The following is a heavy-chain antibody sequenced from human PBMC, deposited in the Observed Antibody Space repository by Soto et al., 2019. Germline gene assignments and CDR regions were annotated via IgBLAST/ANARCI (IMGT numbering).Heavy chain of an antibody. Sequence: PXRRSCVSSGRNFGGYPMSWVRQAPGKGLQWVSSISVDAGTTYYADSVKGRFTISRDNSKNTLYLQMNSLRAEDTAVYYCAKDGIRGIHFDNWGQGTLVTVSS. CDR3: AKDGIRGIHFDN. CDR1: GRNFGGYP. CDR2: ISVDAGTT. J-gene: IGHJ4*02. V-gene: IGHV3-23*01.